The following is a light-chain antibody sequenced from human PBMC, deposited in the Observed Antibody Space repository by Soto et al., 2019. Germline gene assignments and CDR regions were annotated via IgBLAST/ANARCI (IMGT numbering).Light chain of an antibody. Sequence: DIQMTQSPSTLSGSVGDRVTITCRASQTVSSWLAWYQQKPGKAPKLLIYKASTLKSGVPSRFSGSGSGTEFTLTISGLQPDDFAPYYCQHYNSYSEAFGQGTKV. J-gene: IGKJ1*01. CDR2: KAS. V-gene: IGKV1-5*03. CDR1: QTVSSW. CDR3: QHYNSYSEA.